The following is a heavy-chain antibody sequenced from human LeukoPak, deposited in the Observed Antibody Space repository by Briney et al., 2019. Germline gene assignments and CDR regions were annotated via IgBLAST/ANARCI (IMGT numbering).Heavy chain of an antibody. D-gene: IGHD2-2*01. CDR3: ARDRGVPAAIFDY. CDR1: GFTFSSYE. J-gene: IGHJ4*02. CDR2: ISSGGSTI. Sequence: GGSLRLSCAASGFTFSSYEMNWVRQAPGKGLEWVSYISSGGSTIYYADSVKGRFTISRDNAKNSLYLQMNSLRAEDTAVYYCARDRGVPAAIFDYWGQGTLVTVSS. V-gene: IGHV3-48*03.